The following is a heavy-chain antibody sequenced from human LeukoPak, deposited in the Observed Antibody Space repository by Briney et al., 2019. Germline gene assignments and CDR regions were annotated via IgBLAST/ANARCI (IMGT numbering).Heavy chain of an antibody. J-gene: IGHJ4*02. V-gene: IGHV3-23*01. CDR1: GFSPRRSV. Sequence: PGGSLRLSCVPPGFSPRRSVMCRGVQAPGKGLEWVSAISGSGGTTYYADSVKGRFTISRDNSKNTLYLLINSLRAEDTATYSYSKWTRYCTRGSCYDYGGYIDFWGQGTLVTVSS. CDR2: ISGSGGTT. CDR3: SKWTRYCTRGSCYDYGGYIDF. D-gene: IGHD2-15*01.